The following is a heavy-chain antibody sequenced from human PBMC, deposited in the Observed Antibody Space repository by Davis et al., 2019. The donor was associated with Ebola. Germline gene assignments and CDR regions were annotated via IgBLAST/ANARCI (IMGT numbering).Heavy chain of an antibody. D-gene: IGHD1-7*01. J-gene: IGHJ4*02. CDR1: GYNFSGYW. Sequence: GESLKISCTCSGYNFSGYWIAWVRQMPGKGPEWMGIIYPGDSDVRYSPSFEGQVTMSADRSTNTAFLRWSSLKASDTAVYYCARRSDWNFAFEYWGQGTLVTVAS. CDR3: ARRSDWNFAFEY. CDR2: IYPGDSDV. V-gene: IGHV5-51*01.